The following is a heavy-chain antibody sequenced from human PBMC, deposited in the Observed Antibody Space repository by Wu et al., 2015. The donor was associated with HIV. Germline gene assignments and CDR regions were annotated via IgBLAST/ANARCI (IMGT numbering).Heavy chain of an antibody. Sequence: QVQLVQSRAGVKKPGASVKVSCTTFGYTFINNFLHWVRQAPGQGLEWMGWVSANNGDTNFAQKFQGRVTLTTDTYTSTAYMELRSLRSDDTAVYYCVTGIIPTAGAQPYFDYWGQGVLVLVSS. D-gene: IGHD4/OR15-4a*01. V-gene: IGHV1-18*04. CDR3: VTGIIPTAGAQPYFDY. CDR1: GYTFINNF. J-gene: IGHJ4*02. CDR2: VSANNGDT.